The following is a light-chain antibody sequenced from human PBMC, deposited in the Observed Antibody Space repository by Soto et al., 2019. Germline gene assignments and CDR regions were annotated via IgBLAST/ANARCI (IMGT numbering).Light chain of an antibody. Sequence: QSVLTQPASVSGSPGQSITISCTGTSSDVGDYNYVSWYQQHPGKAPKLMIYEVSNRPSGVSDRFSGSKSGNTASLTISGLQAEDEADYYCSSYAGSYTYVFGTGTKLTVL. CDR3: SSYAGSYTYV. J-gene: IGLJ1*01. V-gene: IGLV2-14*01. CDR2: EVS. CDR1: SSDVGDYNY.